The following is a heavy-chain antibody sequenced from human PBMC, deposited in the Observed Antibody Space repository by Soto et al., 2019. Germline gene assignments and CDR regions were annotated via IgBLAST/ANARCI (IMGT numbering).Heavy chain of an antibody. D-gene: IGHD1-26*01. Sequence: SGTLSLTCTVSGGSISSGSYYWGWIRQPPGKGLEWIGSIFYSGSTYYNPSLKSRVTISVDTSKNQFSLKLSSVTAADTAVYYCATQEVGGSYVYTFDPWGQGTLVTVSS. CDR1: GGSISSGSYY. CDR2: IFYSGST. V-gene: IGHV4-39*01. J-gene: IGHJ5*02. CDR3: ATQEVGGSYVYTFDP.